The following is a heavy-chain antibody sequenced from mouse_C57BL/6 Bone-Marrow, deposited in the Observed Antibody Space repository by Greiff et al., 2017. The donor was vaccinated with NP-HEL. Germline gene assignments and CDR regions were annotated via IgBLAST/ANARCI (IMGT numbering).Heavy chain of an antibody. J-gene: IGHJ2*01. D-gene: IGHD2-5*01. CDR2: ISSGGSYT. V-gene: IGHV5-6*02. CDR1: GFTFSSYG. CDR3: ARHYYSNYFDY. Sequence: DVKLVESGGDLVKPGGSLKLSCAASGFTFSSYGMSWVRQTPDKRLEWVATISSGGSYTYYPDSVKGRFTISRDNAKNTLYLKMSSLKSEDTAMYYCARHYYSNYFDYWGQGTTITVSS.